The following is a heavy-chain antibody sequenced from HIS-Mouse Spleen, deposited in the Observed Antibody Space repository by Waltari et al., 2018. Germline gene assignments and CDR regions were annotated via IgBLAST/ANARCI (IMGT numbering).Heavy chain of an antibody. Sequence: QLQLQESGPGLVKPSETLSLTCTVSGGSISSSSYDWGWSRQPPGKGPEWIGSICYRGSTYYNPSLKSRVTISVDTSKNQFSLKLSSVTAADTAVYYCAREIPYSSSWYDWYFDLWGRGTLVTVSS. J-gene: IGHJ2*01. CDR2: ICYRGST. CDR3: AREIPYSSSWYDWYFDL. D-gene: IGHD6-13*01. CDR1: GGSISSSSYD. V-gene: IGHV4-39*07.